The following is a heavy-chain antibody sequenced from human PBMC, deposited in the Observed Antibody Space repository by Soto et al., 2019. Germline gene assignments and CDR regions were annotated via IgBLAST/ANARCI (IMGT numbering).Heavy chain of an antibody. V-gene: IGHV4-4*02. CDR1: GGSFTSNNW. Sequence: QVQLQESGPGLVKPSGTLSLTCAVSGGSFTSNNWWTWVRQPPRQGLEWIGEIYRTGSTNYNPSLKSRVTISLGKSENQFSLKVTSLTAADTAVYYCASRDPGTSVDYWGQGTLVTVSS. J-gene: IGHJ4*02. D-gene: IGHD1-7*01. CDR2: IYRTGST. CDR3: ASRDPGTSVDY.